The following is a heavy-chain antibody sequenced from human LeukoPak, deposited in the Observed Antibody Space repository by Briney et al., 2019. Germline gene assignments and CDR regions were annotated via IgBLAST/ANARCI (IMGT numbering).Heavy chain of an antibody. CDR2: IKQDGSEK. CDR1: GFTFSSYE. J-gene: IGHJ6*04. CDR3: ARGHIGMDV. V-gene: IGHV3-7*01. Sequence: GGSLRLSCVASGFTFSSYEMNWVRQAPGKGLEWVANIKQDGSEKNYVDSVKGRFTISRDNAKNSLDLQMNRLRAEDTAVYYCARGHIGMDVWGKGTTVTVSS. D-gene: IGHD5-12*01.